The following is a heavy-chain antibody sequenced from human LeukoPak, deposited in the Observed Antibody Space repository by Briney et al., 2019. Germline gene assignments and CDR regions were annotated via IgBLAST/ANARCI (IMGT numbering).Heavy chain of an antibody. D-gene: IGHD1-26*01. V-gene: IGHV1-46*01. CDR1: GYTFTSYY. CDR3: ARGGLGVGNIDAFDI. CDR2: INPSGGST. J-gene: IGHJ3*02. Sequence: GASVKVSCKASGYTFTSYYMHWVRQAPGQGLEWMGIINPSGGSTSYAQKFQGRVTMTRDMSTSTVYMELSSLRSEDTAVYYCARGGLGVGNIDAFDIWGQGTMVTVSS.